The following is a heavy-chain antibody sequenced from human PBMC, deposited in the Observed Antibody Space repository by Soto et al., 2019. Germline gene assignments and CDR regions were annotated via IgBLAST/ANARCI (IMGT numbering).Heavy chain of an antibody. Sequence: QVQLVQSGAEVKKPGASVKVACKASGYTFTSYDINWVRQATGLGLEWMGWMNPNSGNRAYAQKFQGRVTMTRNTYIRTAYMEMSSARSEDTAVYYCARGQHYYGSASYYDLFDYWCQGTLVTVSS. J-gene: IGHJ4*02. D-gene: IGHD3-10*01. CDR1: GYTFTSYD. CDR3: ARGQHYYGSASYYDLFDY. V-gene: IGHV1-8*01. CDR2: MNPNSGNR.